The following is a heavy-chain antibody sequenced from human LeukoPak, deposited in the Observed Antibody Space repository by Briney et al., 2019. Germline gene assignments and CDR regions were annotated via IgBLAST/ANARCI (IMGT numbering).Heavy chain of an antibody. J-gene: IGHJ4*02. CDR2: INHSGST. CDR3: ARVGSSWSYYFDY. D-gene: IGHD6-13*01. V-gene: IGHV4-34*01. CDR1: GGSFSGYY. Sequence: PSETLSLTCAVYGGSFSGYYWSWIRQPPGKGLEWIGEINHSGSTNYNPSLKSRVTISADTSKNQFSLKLSSVTAADTAVYYCARVGSSWSYYFDYWGQGTLVTVSS.